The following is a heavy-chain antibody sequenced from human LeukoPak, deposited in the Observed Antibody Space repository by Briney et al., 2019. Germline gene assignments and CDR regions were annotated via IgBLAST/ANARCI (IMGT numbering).Heavy chain of an antibody. J-gene: IGHJ3*02. V-gene: IGHV4-39*07. D-gene: IGHD3-22*01. Sequence: PSETLSLTCTASGGSISSSSYYWGWIRQPPGKGLEWIGSIYYSGSTYYNPSLKSRVTISVDTSKNQFSLKLSSVTAADTAVYYCARRYVDSSGYYYPGAFDIWGQGTMVTVSS. CDR1: GGSISSSSYY. CDR2: IYYSGST. CDR3: ARRYVDSSGYYYPGAFDI.